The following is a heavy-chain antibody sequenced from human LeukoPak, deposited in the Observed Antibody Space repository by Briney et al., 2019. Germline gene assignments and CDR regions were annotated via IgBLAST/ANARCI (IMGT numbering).Heavy chain of an antibody. CDR1: GYNFPIYW. Sequence: GESLKISCQGSGYNFPIYWIGWVRQLPGQGLEWMGIIYPDDSNTIYGPSFQGQVTISADKSINTAYLEWSSLKASDTAIYYCARQSPITGSFDIWGPGTMVTVSS. D-gene: IGHD1-14*01. CDR3: ARQSPITGSFDI. CDR2: IYPDDSNT. V-gene: IGHV5-51*01. J-gene: IGHJ3*02.